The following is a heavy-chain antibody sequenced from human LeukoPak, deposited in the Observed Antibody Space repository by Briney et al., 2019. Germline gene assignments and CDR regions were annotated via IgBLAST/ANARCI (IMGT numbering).Heavy chain of an antibody. CDR1: GFIFSRYG. CDR2: ISSDGSDK. V-gene: IGHV3-30*03. CDR3: ARGDGYNFFDY. J-gene: IGHJ4*02. D-gene: IGHD5-24*01. Sequence: GSLRLSCAASGFIFSRYGMNWVRQASGKGLEWVAFISSDGSDKNYADSVKGRFTISRDNSENTLYLQMKSLRAEDTAVYYCARGDGYNFFDYWGQGTLVTVSS.